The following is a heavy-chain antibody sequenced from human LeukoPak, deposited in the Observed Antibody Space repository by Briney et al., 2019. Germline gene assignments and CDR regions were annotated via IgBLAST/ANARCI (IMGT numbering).Heavy chain of an antibody. CDR3: ARGHNRVATTY. V-gene: IGHV4-59*01. CDR2: IYYSGST. J-gene: IGHJ4*02. CDR1: GGSISSYY. Sequence: SETLSLTCTVSGGSISSYYWNWIRQPPGKGLEWIGYIYYSGSTNYNPSPKSRVTISVDTSKNQFSLKLSSVTAADTAVYYCARGHNRVATTYWGQGTLVTVSS. D-gene: IGHD5-12*01.